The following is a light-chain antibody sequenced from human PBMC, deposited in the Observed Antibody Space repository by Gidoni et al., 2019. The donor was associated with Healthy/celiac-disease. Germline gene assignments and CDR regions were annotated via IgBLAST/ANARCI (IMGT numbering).Light chain of an antibody. CDR3: QQLNSYPP. CDR2: AAS. J-gene: IGKJ4*01. V-gene: IGKV1-9*01. CDR1: QGISSY. Sequence: DIQLTQSPSFLSASVGDRVTITCRASQGISSYLAWYQQKPGKATKLLIYAASTLQSVVPSRFSGSGSGTEFTLTISSLQPEDFATYYCQQLNSYPPFGGGTKVEIK.